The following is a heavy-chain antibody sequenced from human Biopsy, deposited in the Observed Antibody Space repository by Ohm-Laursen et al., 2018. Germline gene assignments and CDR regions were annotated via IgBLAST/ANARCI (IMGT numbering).Heavy chain of an antibody. CDR2: IKQDGNEK. J-gene: IGHJ4*02. Sequence: SLRLSCTASGFTFSDYWMGWVRQAPGKGLEWVANIKQDGNEKYYVDSVMGRFTISRDNGKNSLYLQMNSLRGEDTAVYYCARARGSGRLRYHFDYWGQGTLVTVSS. CDR3: ARARGSGRLRYHFDY. D-gene: IGHD1-26*01. V-gene: IGHV3-7*01. CDR1: GFTFSDYW.